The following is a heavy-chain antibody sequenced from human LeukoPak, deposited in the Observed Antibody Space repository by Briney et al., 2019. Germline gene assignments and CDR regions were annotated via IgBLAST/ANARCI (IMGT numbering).Heavy chain of an antibody. CDR3: ARLWRAAIDY. CDR2: LYHSDSA. V-gene: IGHV4-38-2*01. Sequence: SETLSLTCAVSGYSISNDYYWVWIRQPPGRGLEWIGSLYHSDSAYYNTSLKSRVTISADTSKNQFSLNLSSVTAADTAVYYCARLWRAAIDYGGQGILVTVSS. J-gene: IGHJ4*02. CDR1: GYSISNDYY. D-gene: IGHD1-1*01.